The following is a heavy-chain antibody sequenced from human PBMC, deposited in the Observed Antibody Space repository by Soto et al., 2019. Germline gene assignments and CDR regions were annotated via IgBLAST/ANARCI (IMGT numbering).Heavy chain of an antibody. CDR1: GGSISSKNYY. V-gene: IGHV4-39*01. J-gene: IGHJ4*02. CDR2: IYYSGTT. Sequence: QLQLQESGPGLVKPSETLSLTCSVSGGSISSKNYYWGWIRQPPGKGLEWIGIIYYSGTTYSNPSLKSRVIISVDTSKNQFSLKLSSVTAADTAVYYCARRPSYYYDSSGFDPFDYWGQGTLVTVSS. CDR3: ARRPSYYYDSSGFDPFDY. D-gene: IGHD3-22*01.